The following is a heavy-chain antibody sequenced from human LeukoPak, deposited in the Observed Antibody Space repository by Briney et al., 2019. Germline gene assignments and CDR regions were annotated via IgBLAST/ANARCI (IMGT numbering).Heavy chain of an antibody. D-gene: IGHD2-2*01. CDR2: IYYSGSTY. V-gene: IGHV4-30-4*08. CDR3: ASIDCSDTRCSVANWFDP. CDR1: GGSISRGDYY. J-gene: IGHJ5*02. Sequence: SETLSLTCTVSGGSISRGDYYWSWIRQSPGKGLEWIGCIYYSGSTYYYNPSLKRRITISVDTSKNQFSLKLSSVTAANTAIYYCASIDCSDTRCSVANWFDPWGQGTLVTVSS.